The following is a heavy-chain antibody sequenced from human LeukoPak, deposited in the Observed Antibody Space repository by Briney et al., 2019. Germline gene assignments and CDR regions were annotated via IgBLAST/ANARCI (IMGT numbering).Heavy chain of an antibody. V-gene: IGHV3-48*01. CDR2: ISGRTSTI. CDR1: GFTFINAW. Sequence: GGSLRLSCAASGFTFINAWMAWVRQAPGKGLEWVAYISGRTSTIYYADSVYGRFTISRDNAKNSLYLQMNSLRAEDTAVYYCARIFDAAAGYWGQGTLVTVSS. J-gene: IGHJ4*02. CDR3: ARIFDAAAGY. D-gene: IGHD6-13*01.